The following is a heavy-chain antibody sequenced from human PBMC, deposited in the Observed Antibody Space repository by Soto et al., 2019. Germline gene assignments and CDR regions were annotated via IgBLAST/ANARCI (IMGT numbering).Heavy chain of an antibody. V-gene: IGHV4-39*01. CDR2: IYYSGST. Sequence: PSETLSLTCTVSGGSIRSSSYFWGWIRQPPGKGLEWIGSIYYSGSTYYNLSLKSRVTVSVDTSKNQFSLKLSSVTAADTAVYYCARHPSNFWFDPWGQGTLVTVSS. CDR3: ARHPSNFWFDP. J-gene: IGHJ5*02. CDR1: GGSIRSSSYF. D-gene: IGHD4-4*01.